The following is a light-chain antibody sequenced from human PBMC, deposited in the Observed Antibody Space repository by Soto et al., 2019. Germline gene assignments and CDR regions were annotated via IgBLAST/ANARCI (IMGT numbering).Light chain of an antibody. Sequence: EIVMTQSPATLSVSPGERATLSCRASQSVSSNIAWYQQKPGQAPRLLIYGASTRATGIPARFSGSGSGTEFTLTISSLQSEDFAVYYCQQYNNWPLFGPGTKVDFK. J-gene: IGKJ3*01. CDR2: GAS. CDR3: QQYNNWPL. CDR1: QSVSSN. V-gene: IGKV3-15*01.